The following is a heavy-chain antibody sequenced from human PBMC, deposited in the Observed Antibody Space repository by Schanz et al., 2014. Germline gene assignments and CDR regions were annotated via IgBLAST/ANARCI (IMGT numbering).Heavy chain of an antibody. V-gene: IGHV1-24*01. Sequence: QVQLLQSGSEVKKPGASVKVSCEISGYTVSALAMHWVRQAPGNGLEWLGGVDVEDGETIYAQKFQGRVTMTEDTSAETAYMELSGLRSGDTAVYYCATNSPFRMVRGSNAFDAWGQGTMVTVSS. CDR1: GYTVSALA. CDR2: VDVEDGET. CDR3: ATNSPFRMVRGSNAFDA. D-gene: IGHD3-10*01. J-gene: IGHJ3*01.